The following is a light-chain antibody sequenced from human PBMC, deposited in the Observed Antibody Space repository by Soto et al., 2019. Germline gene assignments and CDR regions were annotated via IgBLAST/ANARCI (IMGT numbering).Light chain of an antibody. CDR2: EVT. CDR3: SSHAGIINVV. J-gene: IGLJ3*02. CDR1: SSDVGGYNY. Sequence: QSALTQPPSASGSPGQSVTISCTGTSSDVGGYNYVSWYQQHPGKAPKLIIYEVTKRPSGVPDRFSGSKSGNTASLTVSGLLAEDEADYYCSSHAGIINVVFGGGTKPPS. V-gene: IGLV2-8*01.